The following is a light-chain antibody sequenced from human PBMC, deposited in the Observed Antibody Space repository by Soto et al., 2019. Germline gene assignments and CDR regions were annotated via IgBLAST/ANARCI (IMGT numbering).Light chain of an antibody. J-gene: IGLJ1*01. Sequence: QSALTQPASVSGSPGQSITISCTGTSSDVGGYNYVSWYQQHPGKAPKLMLSVVSNRPSGVSNRFSASKSGNTASLTISGLQTEDEADYYCMSYTTSSTYVFGTGTKLTVL. CDR3: MSYTTSSTYV. V-gene: IGLV2-14*03. CDR2: VVS. CDR1: SSDVGGYNY.